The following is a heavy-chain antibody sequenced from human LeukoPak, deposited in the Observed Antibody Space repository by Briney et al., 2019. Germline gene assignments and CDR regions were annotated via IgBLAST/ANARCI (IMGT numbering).Heavy chain of an antibody. CDR2: IEQDGSEK. Sequence: PGGSLRLSCAASGFTFTSYWMSWVRQAPGKGLEWVANIEQDGSEKYYVDSVKGRFTISRDNAKNSLYLQMNSLRAEDTAVYYCARDRWVATKYEGDFDYWGQGTLVTVSS. V-gene: IGHV3-7*01. J-gene: IGHJ4*02. CDR1: GFTFTSYW. CDR3: ARDRWVATKYEGDFDY. D-gene: IGHD5-12*01.